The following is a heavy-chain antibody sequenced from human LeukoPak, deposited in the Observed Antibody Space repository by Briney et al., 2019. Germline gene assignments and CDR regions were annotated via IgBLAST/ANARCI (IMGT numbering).Heavy chain of an antibody. V-gene: IGHV4-59*01. CDR2: IYYRGST. J-gene: IGHJ4*02. Sequence: PSETLSLTCTVSSGSISGYYWSWIRQSPGKGLEWIGYIYYRGSTNYNPSLKSRVTMSVDSSKNQFTLKLTSVTAADTAVYYCAKYWRDSGTYVFNYRGQGTLVTVSS. CDR1: SGSISGYY. CDR3: AKYWRDSGTYVFNY. D-gene: IGHD2/OR15-2a*01.